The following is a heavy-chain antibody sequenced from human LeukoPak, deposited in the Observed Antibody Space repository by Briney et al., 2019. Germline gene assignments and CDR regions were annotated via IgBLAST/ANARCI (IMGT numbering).Heavy chain of an antibody. CDR1: EFTFSTAW. V-gene: IGHV3-15*01. CDR2: IKSKTDGGTT. J-gene: IGHJ4*02. CDR3: RANGFGDLEGEGMGDFDY. D-gene: IGHD3-10*01. Sequence: GGSLRLSCAASEFTFSTAWMTCVRQAPGKGLEWVGRIKSKTDGGTTDYAAPVKGRFAVSRDDSKKTLYLQMNSLKTEDTGVYYCRANGFGDLEGEGMGDFDYWGQGTLVTVSS.